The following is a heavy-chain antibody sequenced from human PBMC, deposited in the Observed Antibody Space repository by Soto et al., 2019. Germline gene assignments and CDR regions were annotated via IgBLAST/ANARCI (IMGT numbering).Heavy chain of an antibody. CDR3: ARTPPGATMVRGPYYYFDL. V-gene: IGHV3-7*01. J-gene: IGHJ2*01. CDR1: GFTFGSYW. D-gene: IGHD3-10*01. Sequence: GGSLRLSCAASGFTFGSYWMSWVRQAPGKGLEWLATIKWDASEKKYVDSVKSRFTMSRDNAKNSLYLQMDSLRAEDTAVYYCARTPPGATMVRGPYYYFDLWGRGTLVTVS. CDR2: IKWDASEK.